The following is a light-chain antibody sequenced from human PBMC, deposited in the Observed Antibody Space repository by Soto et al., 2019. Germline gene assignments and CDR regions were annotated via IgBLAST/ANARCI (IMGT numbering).Light chain of an antibody. V-gene: IGKV1-5*01. Sequence: DIQMTQSPSTLSASVGDRVTITCRASQRINSWLAWYQQKPGKAPKLLIYGASSLESGVPSKFSGSGSVTEFTLTIDSLQPDDLATYYCQQYSSSSPTFGQGTKLEI. J-gene: IGKJ2*01. CDR3: QQYSSSSPT. CDR2: GAS. CDR1: QRINSW.